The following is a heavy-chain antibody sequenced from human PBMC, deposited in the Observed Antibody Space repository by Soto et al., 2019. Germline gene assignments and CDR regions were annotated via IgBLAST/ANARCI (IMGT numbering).Heavy chain of an antibody. V-gene: IGHV3-43*01. CDR2: ISWDGGST. Sequence: GGPLTPPSPASVFPFRQYTMPWFRHAPGKGLELVSLISWDGGSTYYADSVKGRFTISRDNSKNSLYLQMNSLRTEDTALYYCAKDIVYYYGMDVWGQGTTVTVSS. CDR1: VFPFRQYT. CDR3: AKDIVYYYGMDV. J-gene: IGHJ6*02.